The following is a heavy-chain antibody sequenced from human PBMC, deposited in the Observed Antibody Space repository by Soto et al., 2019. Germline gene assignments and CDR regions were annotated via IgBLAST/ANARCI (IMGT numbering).Heavy chain of an antibody. Sequence: WETLSLTCTVSGGSISSYYWSWIRQPPGKGLEWIGYIYYSGITNYNPSLKSRVTISVDTSKNQFSLKLSSVTAADTAVYYCARAGPISGFPLRPLYGMDVWGQGTTVTVSS. D-gene: IGHD4-17*01. CDR3: ARAGPISGFPLRPLYGMDV. CDR1: GGSISSYY. CDR2: IYYSGIT. V-gene: IGHV4-59*01. J-gene: IGHJ6*02.